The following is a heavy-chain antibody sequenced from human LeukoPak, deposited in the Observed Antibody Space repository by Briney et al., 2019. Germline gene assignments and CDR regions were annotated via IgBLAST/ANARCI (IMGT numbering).Heavy chain of an antibody. CDR1: GYTFTGYY. CDR3: ARDRDYVWGSYRRNPFDY. D-gene: IGHD3-16*02. CDR2: INPNSGGT. Sequence: GASVKVSCKASGYTFTGYYMHWVRQAPGQGLEWMGRINPNSGGTNYAQKFQGRVTMTRDTSISTAYMELSRLRSDDTAVYYCARDRDYVWGSYRRNPFDYWGQGTPVTVSS. V-gene: IGHV1-2*06. J-gene: IGHJ4*02.